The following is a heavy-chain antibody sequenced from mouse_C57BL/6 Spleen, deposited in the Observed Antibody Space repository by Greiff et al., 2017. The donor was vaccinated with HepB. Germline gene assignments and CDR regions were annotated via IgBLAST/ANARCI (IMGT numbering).Heavy chain of an antibody. CDR1: GFSLTSYG. J-gene: IGHJ1*03. V-gene: IGHV2-2*01. Sequence: VQLQQSGPGLVQPSQSLSITCTVSGFSLTSYGVHWVRQSPGKGLEWLGVIWSGGSTDYNAAFISRLSISKDNSKSQVFFKMNSLQADDTAIYYCARSYYGSSYGWYFDVWGTGTTVTVSS. D-gene: IGHD1-1*01. CDR3: ARSYYGSSYGWYFDV. CDR2: IWSGGST.